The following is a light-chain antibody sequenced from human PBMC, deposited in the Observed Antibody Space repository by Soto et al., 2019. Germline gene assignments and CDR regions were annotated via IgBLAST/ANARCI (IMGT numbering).Light chain of an antibody. CDR1: QSVSSSY. V-gene: IGKV3-20*01. CDR3: QQYGSSPWT. Sequence: EIVLTQSPGTLSFFPGERATLSCRASQSVSSSYLAWYQQKPGQAPRLLIYGASSRATGIPDRFSGSGSGTDFTLTISRLEPEDFAVYYCQQYGSSPWTFGQGTKVDIK. CDR2: GAS. J-gene: IGKJ1*01.